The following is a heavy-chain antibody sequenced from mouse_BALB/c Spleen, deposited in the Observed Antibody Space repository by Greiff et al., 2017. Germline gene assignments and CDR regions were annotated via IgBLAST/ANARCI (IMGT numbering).Heavy chain of an antibody. CDR2: ISYSGST. CDR3: ARPLYYYGSHWYFDV. CDR1: CDPHTSGY. V-gene: IGHV3-8*02. Sequence: VKVPGSRPCPLETSQTPSPPLFFHCDPHTSGYWELVRKFPGNKLEYMGYISYSGSTYYNPSLKSRISITRDTSKNQYYLQLNSVTTEDTATYYCARPLYYYGSHWYFDVWGAGTTVTVSS. D-gene: IGHD1-1*01. J-gene: IGHJ1*01.